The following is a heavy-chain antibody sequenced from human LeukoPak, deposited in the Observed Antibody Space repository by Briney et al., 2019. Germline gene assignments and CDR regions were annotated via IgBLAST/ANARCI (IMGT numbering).Heavy chain of an antibody. CDR1: GGTFSSYA. CDR3: ARDGRLLRDGYNFRYYYYMDV. CDR2: IIPIFGTA. J-gene: IGHJ6*03. D-gene: IGHD5-24*01. Sequence: GASVKVSCKASGGTFSSYAISWVRQAPGQGLEWMGGIIPIFGTANYAQKFQGRVTITADESTSTAYTELSSLRSEDTAVYYCARDGRLLRDGYNFRYYYYMDVWGKGTTVTISS. V-gene: IGHV1-69*13.